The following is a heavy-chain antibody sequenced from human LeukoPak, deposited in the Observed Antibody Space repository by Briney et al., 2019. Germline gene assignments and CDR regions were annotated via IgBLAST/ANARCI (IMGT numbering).Heavy chain of an antibody. D-gene: IGHD6-13*01. J-gene: IGHJ5*02. CDR2: IYHSGST. CDR1: GGSISSSSYY. Sequence: SETLSLTCTVSGGSISSSSYYWGWIRQPPGKGLEWIGSIYHSGSTSYNPSLKSRVTISVDTSKNQFSLKLSSVTAADTAVYYCARQYSNNWCDDRGWFDPWGQGTLVTVSS. V-gene: IGHV4-39*01. CDR3: ARQYSNNWCDDRGWFDP.